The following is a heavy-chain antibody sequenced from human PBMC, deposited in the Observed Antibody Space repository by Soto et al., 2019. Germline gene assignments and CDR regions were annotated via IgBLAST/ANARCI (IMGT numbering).Heavy chain of an antibody. CDR3: AKEVVLVPAAMRYYYYGMDV. J-gene: IGHJ6*02. CDR1: GFTFSSYA. V-gene: IGHV3-23*01. CDR2: ISGSGGST. D-gene: IGHD2-2*01. Sequence: PGGSLRLSCAASGFTFSSYAMSWVRQAPGKGLEWVSAISGSGGSTYYADSVKGRFTISRDNSKNTLYLQMNSLRAEDTAVYYCAKEVVLVPAAMRYYYYGMDVWGQGTTVTVSS.